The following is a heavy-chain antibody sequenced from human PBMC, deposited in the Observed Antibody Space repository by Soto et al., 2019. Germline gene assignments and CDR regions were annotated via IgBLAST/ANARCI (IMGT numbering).Heavy chain of an antibody. Sequence: GGSLRLSCAASGFTFSSYGMHWVRQAPGKGLEWVAVISYDGSNKYYADSVKGRFTISRDNSKNTLYLQMNSLRAEDTAVYYCAKVYTSSGEYYYYYMDVWGKGTTVTVSS. D-gene: IGHD3-10*01. J-gene: IGHJ6*03. V-gene: IGHV3-30*18. CDR3: AKVYTSSGEYYYYYMDV. CDR1: GFTFSSYG. CDR2: ISYDGSNK.